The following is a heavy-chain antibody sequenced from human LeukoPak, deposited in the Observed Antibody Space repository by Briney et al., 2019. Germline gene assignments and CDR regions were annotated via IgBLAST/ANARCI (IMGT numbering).Heavy chain of an antibody. V-gene: IGHV4-34*01. Sequence: SETLSLTCAVYGGSFSGYYWSWIRQPPGKGLEWIGEINHSGSTNYNPSLKSRVTISVDTSKYQFSLKLSSVTAADTAVYYCARAGVAMATIRYYFDYWGQGTLVTVSS. CDR3: ARAGVAMATIRYYFDY. D-gene: IGHD5-24*01. CDR1: GGSFSGYY. CDR2: INHSGST. J-gene: IGHJ4*02.